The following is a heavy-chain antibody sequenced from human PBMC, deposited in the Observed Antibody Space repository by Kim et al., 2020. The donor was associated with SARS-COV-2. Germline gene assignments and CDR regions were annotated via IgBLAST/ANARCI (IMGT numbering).Heavy chain of an antibody. Sequence: ASVKVSCKASGYTFTSYGISWVRQAPGQGLEWMGWISAYNGNTNYAQKLQGRVTMTTDTSTSTAYMELRSLRSDDTAVYYCARGVYSYSSRYYYYGMDVWGQGNTVTVSS. CDR2: ISAYNGNT. V-gene: IGHV1-18*01. J-gene: IGHJ6*02. CDR1: GYTFTSYG. CDR3: ARGVYSYSSRYYYYGMDV. D-gene: IGHD5-18*01.